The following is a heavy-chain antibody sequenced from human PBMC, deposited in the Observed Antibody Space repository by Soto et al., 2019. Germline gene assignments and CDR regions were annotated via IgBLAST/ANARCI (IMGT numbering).Heavy chain of an antibody. CDR1: GYTFTSYG. CDR3: ARMGDVPYYYYGMDV. Sequence: QVQLVQSGAEVKKPGASVKVSCKASGYTFTSYGISWVRQAPGQGLERMGWINGYNGNTNHAQKLQGRVTMSTDTSTSTAYMELRSLRSDDSAVYYCARMGDVPYYYYGMDVWGQGTTVTVSS. D-gene: IGHD3-16*01. CDR2: INGYNGNT. V-gene: IGHV1-18*01. J-gene: IGHJ6*02.